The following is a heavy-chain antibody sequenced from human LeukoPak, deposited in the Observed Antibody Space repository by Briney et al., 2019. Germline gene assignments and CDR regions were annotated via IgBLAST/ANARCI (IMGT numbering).Heavy chain of an antibody. Sequence: GGSLRLSCAASGFTVSSNYMSWARQAPGKGLEWVSVIYSGGSTYYADSVKGRFTISRDNSKNTLYLQMNSLRAEDTAVYYCAKASIYGDYYYYFDYWGQGTLVTVSS. D-gene: IGHD4-17*01. J-gene: IGHJ4*02. CDR2: IYSGGST. CDR1: GFTVSSNY. CDR3: AKASIYGDYYYYFDY. V-gene: IGHV3-53*01.